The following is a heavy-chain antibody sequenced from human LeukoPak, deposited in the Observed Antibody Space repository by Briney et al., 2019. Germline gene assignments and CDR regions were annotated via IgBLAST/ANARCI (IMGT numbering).Heavy chain of an antibody. CDR1: GYTFTSYD. V-gene: IGHV1-8*01. Sequence: ASVKVSCKASGYTFTSYDINWVRQVTGQGLEWMGGMNPNSGNTGYAQKFQGRVTMTRNTSISTAHMELSSLRSEDTAVYYCARVGYSYGWKHWFDPWGQGTLVTVSS. CDR2: MNPNSGNT. J-gene: IGHJ5*02. CDR3: ARVGYSYGWKHWFDP. D-gene: IGHD5-18*01.